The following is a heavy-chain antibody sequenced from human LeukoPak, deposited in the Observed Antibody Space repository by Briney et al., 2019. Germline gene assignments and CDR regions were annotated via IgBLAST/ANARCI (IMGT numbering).Heavy chain of an antibody. J-gene: IGHJ5*02. Sequence: SVKVSCKASGGTFSSYAISWVRQAPGQGLEWMGGIIPIFGTANYAQKFQGRVTITADESTSTAYMELSSLRSEDTAVYYCARSCCSGGSCYPFWFDPWGQGTLVTVSS. V-gene: IGHV1-69*01. CDR3: ARSCCSGGSCYPFWFDP. CDR1: GGTFSSYA. D-gene: IGHD2-15*01. CDR2: IIPIFGTA.